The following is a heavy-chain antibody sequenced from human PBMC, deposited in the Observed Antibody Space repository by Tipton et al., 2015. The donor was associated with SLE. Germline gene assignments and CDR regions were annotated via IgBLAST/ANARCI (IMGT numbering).Heavy chain of an antibody. Sequence: TLSLTCTVSGGSISSYYWSWIRQPPGKGLEWIGRVSTTGNNNNNPSLKSRVTMSVDTSKNQVSLKLASVTAADTAVYYCARDGSVSPLDVWGQGTSVVVSS. D-gene: IGHD5/OR15-5a*01. CDR1: GGSISSYY. V-gene: IGHV4-4*07. CDR3: ARDGSVSPLDV. J-gene: IGHJ3*01. CDR2: VSTTGNN.